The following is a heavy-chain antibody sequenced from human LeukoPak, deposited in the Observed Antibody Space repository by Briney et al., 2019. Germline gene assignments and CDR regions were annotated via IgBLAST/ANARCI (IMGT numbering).Heavy chain of an antibody. Sequence: ASVKVSCKASGYTFTGNYMHWVRQAPGQGLEWMGWINPNSGGTNYEQKFQDRVTMTRDTSIRTAYMELSRLRSDDTAVYYCARVSRAAAETYYFDYWGQGTLVTVSS. CDR3: ARVSRAAAETYYFDY. J-gene: IGHJ4*02. CDR1: GYTFTGNY. CDR2: INPNSGGT. V-gene: IGHV1-2*02. D-gene: IGHD6-13*01.